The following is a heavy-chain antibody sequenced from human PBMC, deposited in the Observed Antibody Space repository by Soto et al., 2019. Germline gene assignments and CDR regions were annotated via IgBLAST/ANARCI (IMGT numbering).Heavy chain of an antibody. D-gene: IGHD4-17*01. J-gene: IGHJ3*02. Sequence: SETLSLTCTVSGGSISSGGYYWSWIRQHPGKGLEWIGYIYYSGSTYYNPSLKSRVTISVDTSKNQFSLKLSSVTAADTAVYYCARRLRGAFDIWGQGTMVTVSS. V-gene: IGHV4-31*03. CDR2: IYYSGST. CDR3: ARRLRGAFDI. CDR1: GGSISSGGYY.